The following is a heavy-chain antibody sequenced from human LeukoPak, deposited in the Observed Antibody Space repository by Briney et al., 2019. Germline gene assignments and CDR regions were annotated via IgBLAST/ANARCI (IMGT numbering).Heavy chain of an antibody. CDR1: GGSISTYY. V-gene: IGHV4-59*01. Sequence: SETLSLTCTVSGGSISTYYWNWIRQPPGKGLEWIGYIYHSGSTNYNPSLQSRVTISVDTSKNQFSLNLNSVTAADTAAYYCARGGAARLHFQNWGQGTLVTVSS. CDR3: ARGGAARLHFQN. J-gene: IGHJ1*01. D-gene: IGHD6-6*01. CDR2: IYHSGST.